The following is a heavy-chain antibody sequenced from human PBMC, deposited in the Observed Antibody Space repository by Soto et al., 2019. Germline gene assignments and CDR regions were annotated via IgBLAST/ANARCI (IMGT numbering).Heavy chain of an antibody. J-gene: IGHJ6*02. Sequence: QVQLVESGGGVVQPGRSLRLSCAASGFTFSSYAMHWVRQAPGKGLEWVAVISYDGSNKYYADSVKGRFAISRDNSKNTLYLQMNSLRAEDTAVYYCAKDTHSQWYYGMDVWGQGTTVTVSS. V-gene: IGHV3-30*09. CDR2: ISYDGSNK. CDR3: AKDTHSQWYYGMDV. CDR1: GFTFSSYA. D-gene: IGHD6-19*01.